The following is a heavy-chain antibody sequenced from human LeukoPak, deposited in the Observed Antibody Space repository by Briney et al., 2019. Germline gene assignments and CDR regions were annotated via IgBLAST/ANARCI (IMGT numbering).Heavy chain of an antibody. D-gene: IGHD3-22*01. J-gene: IGHJ4*02. V-gene: IGHV4-59*08. CDR3: AGGYYGGNY. Sequence: SETLSLTCTVSGGSITSYCWSWIRQPPGKGLEWIGYIYYSGSTNYNPSLKSRVTISVDTSKNQFSLKLSSVTAADTAVYYCAGGYYGGNYWGQGTLVTVSS. CDR1: GGSITSYC. CDR2: IYYSGST.